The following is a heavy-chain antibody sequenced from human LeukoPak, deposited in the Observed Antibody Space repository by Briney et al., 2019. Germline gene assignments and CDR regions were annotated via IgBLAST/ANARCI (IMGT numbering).Heavy chain of an antibody. CDR3: ARWYYDFWSGYSYYFDY. CDR1: GFTFSSYA. Sequence: PGRSLGLSCAASGFTFSSYAMHWVRQAPGKGLEWVAVISYDGSNKYYADSVKGRFTISRDNSKNTLYLQMNSLRAEDTAVYYCARWYYDFWSGYSYYFDYWGQGTLVTVSS. D-gene: IGHD3-3*01. CDR2: ISYDGSNK. V-gene: IGHV3-30*04. J-gene: IGHJ4*02.